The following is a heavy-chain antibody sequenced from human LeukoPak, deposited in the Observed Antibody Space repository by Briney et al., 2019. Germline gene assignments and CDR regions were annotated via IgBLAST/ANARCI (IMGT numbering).Heavy chain of an antibody. V-gene: IGHV3-23*01. CDR3: GKEVVAGTWGGYYCGMEV. D-gene: IGHD6-19*01. Sequence: PGRSLRLSCAASGFTFSSYAMSWVRHAPGKWLEWVSSISGSVGSTYYADSVKGGFSMSRENSKNTLYMQMNRVRDEDTAVYYCGKEVVAGTWGGYYCGMEVWGQGTTVTVS. CDR1: GFTFSSYA. CDR2: ISGSVGST. J-gene: IGHJ6*01.